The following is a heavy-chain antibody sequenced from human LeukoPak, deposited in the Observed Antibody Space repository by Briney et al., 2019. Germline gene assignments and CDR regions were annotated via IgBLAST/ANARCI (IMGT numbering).Heavy chain of an antibody. V-gene: IGHV4-31*11. J-gene: IGHJ4*02. D-gene: IGHD3-10*01. CDR3: ARLYGSGSNYFDY. Sequence: SETLSLTCAVSGGSITSDNYYWSWIRQHPGKGLEWIAYIYYSGTTYYNPSLKSRVTMSVDTSEMQFSLKLSSVTAADTAVYYCARLYGSGSNYFDYWGQGTLVTVSS. CDR1: GGSITSDNYY. CDR2: IYYSGTT.